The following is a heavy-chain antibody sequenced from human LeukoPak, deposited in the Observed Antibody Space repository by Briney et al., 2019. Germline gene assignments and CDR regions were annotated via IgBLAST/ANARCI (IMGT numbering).Heavy chain of an antibody. CDR2: ISWNSGSI. D-gene: IGHD3-9*01. CDR1: GFTFDDYA. Sequence: GRSLRLSCAASGFTFDDYAMHWVRQAPGKGLERVSGISWNSGSIGYADSVKGRFTISRDNAKNSLYLQMNSLRAEDTALYYCAKDRDYDILTGSEDFDYWGQGTLVTVSS. V-gene: IGHV3-9*01. CDR3: AKDRDYDILTGSEDFDY. J-gene: IGHJ4*02.